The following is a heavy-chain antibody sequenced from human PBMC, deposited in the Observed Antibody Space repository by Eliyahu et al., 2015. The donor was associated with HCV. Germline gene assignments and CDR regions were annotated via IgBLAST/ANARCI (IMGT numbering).Heavy chain of an antibody. CDR2: IKQDGSEK. Sequence: EVQLVESGGGLVQPGGSLRLSCAASGFXFSSYWMSWVRQAPGKGLEWVANIKQDGSEKYYVDSVKGRFTISRDNAKNSLYLQMNSLRAEDTAVYYCARGVRGSSVHYYYYYGMDVWGQGTTVTVSS. CDR3: ARGVRGSSVHYYYYYGMDV. CDR1: GFXFSSYW. J-gene: IGHJ6*02. D-gene: IGHD3-10*01. V-gene: IGHV3-7*01.